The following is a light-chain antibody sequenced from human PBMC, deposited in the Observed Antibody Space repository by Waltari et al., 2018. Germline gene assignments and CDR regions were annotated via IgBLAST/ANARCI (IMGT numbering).Light chain of an antibody. V-gene: IGKV3-15*01. J-gene: IGKJ3*01. CDR1: QSVSSN. Sequence: EIVMTQSPATLSVSPGERATLSCRASQSVSSNLAWYQQKPGQAPRLLIYGASTRATEIPAKFSGSGSGTKFTLTISSLQSEDFAIYYCQQYNNWPPLFGPGTKVDFK. CDR2: GAS. CDR3: QQYNNWPPL.